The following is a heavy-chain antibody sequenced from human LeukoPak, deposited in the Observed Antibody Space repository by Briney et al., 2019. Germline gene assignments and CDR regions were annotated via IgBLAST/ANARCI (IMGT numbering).Heavy chain of an antibody. V-gene: IGHV3-30*18. D-gene: IGHD6-19*01. CDR3: AKDTYSSGWYYFGY. CDR2: ISYDGSNK. CDR1: GFTFSSYG. J-gene: IGHJ4*02. Sequence: GRSLRLSCAASGFTFSSYGMHWVRQAPGKGLEWVAVISYDGSNKYYADSVKGRFTISRDNSKNTLYLQMNSLRAEDTAVYHCAKDTYSSGWYYFGYWGQGTLVTVSS.